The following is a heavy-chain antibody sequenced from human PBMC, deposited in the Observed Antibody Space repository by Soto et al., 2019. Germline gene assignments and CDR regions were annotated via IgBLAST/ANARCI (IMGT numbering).Heavy chain of an antibody. Sequence: SVKVSCKASGGTFSSYAISWVRQAPGQGLEWMGGIIPIFGTANYAQKFQGRVTITADKSTSTAYMELSSLRSEDTAVYYCARDRGYYYDSSGFRWFDPWGQGTLVTVSS. CDR2: IIPIFGTA. V-gene: IGHV1-69*06. CDR1: GGTFSSYA. D-gene: IGHD3-22*01. J-gene: IGHJ5*02. CDR3: ARDRGYYYDSSGFRWFDP.